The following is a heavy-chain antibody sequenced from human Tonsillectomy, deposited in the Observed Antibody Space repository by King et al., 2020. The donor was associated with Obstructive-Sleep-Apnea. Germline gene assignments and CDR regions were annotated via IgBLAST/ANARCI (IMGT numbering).Heavy chain of an antibody. V-gene: IGHV4-31*03. CDR1: GGSISSGGYY. D-gene: IGHD3-10*01. CDR3: ARMVGSGSYYRVGFDY. J-gene: IGHJ4*02. CDR2: IYYSGST. Sequence: VQLQESGPALVKPSQTLSLTCTVSGGSISSGGYYWSWIRQHPGKGLEWIGYIYYSGSTYYNPSLKSRVTISVDTSKNQFSLKLSSVTAADTAVYYCARMVGSGSYYRVGFDYWGQGTLVTVSS.